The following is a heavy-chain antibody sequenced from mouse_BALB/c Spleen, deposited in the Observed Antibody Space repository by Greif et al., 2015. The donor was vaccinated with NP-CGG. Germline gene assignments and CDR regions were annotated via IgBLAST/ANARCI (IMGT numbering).Heavy chain of an antibody. CDR2: ISYSGST. V-gene: IGHV3-2*02. CDR3: ALSSYYGSSYKDY. CDR1: GYSITSDYA. D-gene: IGHD1-1*01. J-gene: IGHJ2*01. Sequence: EVQGVESGPGLVKPSQSLSLTCTVTGYSITSDYAWNWIRQFPGNKLEWMGYISYSGSTSYNPSLKSRISITRDTSKNQFFLQLNSVTTEDTATYYCALSSYYGSSYKDYWGQGTTLTVSS.